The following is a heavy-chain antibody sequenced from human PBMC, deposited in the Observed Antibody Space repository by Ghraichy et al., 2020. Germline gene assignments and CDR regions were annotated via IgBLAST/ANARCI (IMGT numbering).Heavy chain of an antibody. CDR3: AREGVGSSGYYYLDY. Sequence: GGSLRLSCAASGFTFSSYSMNWVRQAPGKGLEWVSSISSSSSYIYYADSVKGRFTISRDNAKNSLYLQMNSLRAEDTAVYYCAREGVGSSGYYYLDYWGQGTLVTVSS. CDR1: GFTFSSYS. CDR2: ISSSSSYI. J-gene: IGHJ4*02. V-gene: IGHV3-21*01. D-gene: IGHD3-22*01.